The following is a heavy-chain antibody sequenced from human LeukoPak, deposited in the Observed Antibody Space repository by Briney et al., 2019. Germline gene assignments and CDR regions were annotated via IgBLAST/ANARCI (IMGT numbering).Heavy chain of an antibody. V-gene: IGHV3-30-3*01. D-gene: IGHD5-24*01. CDR3: ARDRGRWLQLRGNY. J-gene: IGHJ4*02. CDR2: ISYDGSNK. Sequence: PGGSLRLSCAASGFTFSSYAMHWVRQAPGKGLEWVAVISYDGSNKYYADSVKGRFTISRDNSKNTLYLQMNSLRAEDTAVYYCARDRGRWLQLRGNYWGQGTLVTVSS. CDR1: GFTFSSYA.